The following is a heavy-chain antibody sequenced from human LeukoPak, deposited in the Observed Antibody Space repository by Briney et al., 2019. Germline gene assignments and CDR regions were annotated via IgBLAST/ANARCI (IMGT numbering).Heavy chain of an antibody. V-gene: IGHV4-59*08. Sequence: SETLSLTCTVSGGSISSYYWSWIRQPPGKGLEWIGDIHYSGSTNYNPSLKSRVTISVDTSKNQLSLKLSSVTAADTAVYYCARSYYDILAGDYFHYYGMDVWGQGTTVTVSS. CDR2: IHYSGST. CDR3: ARSYYDILAGDYFHYYGMDV. J-gene: IGHJ6*02. D-gene: IGHD3-9*01. CDR1: GGSISSYY.